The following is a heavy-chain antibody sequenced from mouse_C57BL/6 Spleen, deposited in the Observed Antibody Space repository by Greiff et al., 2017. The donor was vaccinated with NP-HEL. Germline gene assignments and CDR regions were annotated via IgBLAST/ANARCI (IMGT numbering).Heavy chain of an antibody. CDR2: INPNNGGT. D-gene: IGHD2-2*01. V-gene: IGHV1-18*01. CDR1: GYTFTDYN. Sequence: VQLKESGPELVKPGASVKIPCKASGYTFTDYNMDWVKQSHGKSLEWIGDINPNNGGTIYNQKFKGKATLTVDKSSSTAYMELRSLTSEDTAVYYCARRRYGYDGGMDYWGQGTSVTVSS. CDR3: ARRRYGYDGGMDY. J-gene: IGHJ4*01.